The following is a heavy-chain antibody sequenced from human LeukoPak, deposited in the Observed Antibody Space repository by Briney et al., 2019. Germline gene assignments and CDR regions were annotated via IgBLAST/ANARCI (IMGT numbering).Heavy chain of an antibody. D-gene: IGHD2/OR15-2a*01. CDR2: IIPILGIA. CDR3: ARASLWGVNHFDY. CDR1: GGTFSSYA. J-gene: IGHJ4*02. Sequence: GSSVKVSCKASGGTFSSYAISWVRQAPGQGLEWKGRIIPILGIANYAQKFQGRVTITADKSTSTAYMELSSLRSEDTAVYYCARASLWGVNHFDYWGQGTLVTVSS. V-gene: IGHV1-69*04.